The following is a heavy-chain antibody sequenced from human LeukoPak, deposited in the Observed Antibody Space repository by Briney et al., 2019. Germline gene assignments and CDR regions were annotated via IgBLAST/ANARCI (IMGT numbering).Heavy chain of an antibody. CDR3: TRVSGTYNWFDP. V-gene: IGHV3-73*01. D-gene: IGHD1-26*01. Sequence: GGSLRLSCAASGFPFSGSAIHWVRQSSGKGLEWVGQIDKKDKGYATATAYAASVKGRFTISRDDSINTAYLQMKSLNTEDTAHCYCTRVSGTYNWFDPWGQGTLVTVSS. CDR2: IDKKDKGYATAT. J-gene: IGHJ5*02. CDR1: GFPFSGSA.